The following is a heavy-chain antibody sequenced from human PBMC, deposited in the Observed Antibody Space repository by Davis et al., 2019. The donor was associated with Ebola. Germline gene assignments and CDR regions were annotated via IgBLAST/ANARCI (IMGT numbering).Heavy chain of an antibody. CDR2: IYESGNA. J-gene: IGHJ5*02. V-gene: IGHV4-30-4*01. D-gene: IGHD3-10*01. CDR3: ARDRRDGFGELLSGWNWFDP. CDR1: GGSISSGDYY. Sequence: MPSETLSLTCTVSGGSISSGDYYWSWFRQPPGKGLEWIGYIYESGNAYYNPPLKSRVTISVDTSKNQFSLKVSSVTAADTAVYYCARDRRDGFGELLSGWNWFDPWGQGTLVTVSS.